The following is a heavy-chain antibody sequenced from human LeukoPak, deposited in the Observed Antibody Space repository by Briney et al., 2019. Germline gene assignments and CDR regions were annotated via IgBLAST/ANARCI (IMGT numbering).Heavy chain of an antibody. CDR1: GFTFSDYW. D-gene: IGHD2-2*01. V-gene: IGHV3-7*01. CDR3: ARDGPMCSSTSCSRLGAFDI. J-gene: IGHJ3*02. Sequence: GGSLRLSCTASGFTFSDYWMTWVRQAPGKGLEWVANIKQGGSEKYYVDSVKGRFTISRDNAKNSLYLQMNSLRAEDTAVYYCARDGPMCSSTSCSRLGAFDIWGQGTMVTVSS. CDR2: IKQGGSEK.